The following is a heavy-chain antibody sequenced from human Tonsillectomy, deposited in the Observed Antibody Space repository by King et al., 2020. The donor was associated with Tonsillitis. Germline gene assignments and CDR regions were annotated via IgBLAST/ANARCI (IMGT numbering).Heavy chain of an antibody. CDR2: IYHSGTT. CDR1: GYSISSGYY. V-gene: IGHV4-38-2*01. J-gene: IGHJ4*02. D-gene: IGHD3-22*01. CDR3: ATYLHYYDSSGHVDY. Sequence: LQLQESGPGLVKPSETLSLTCAVSGYSISSGYYWGWIRQPPGKGLEWIGSIYHSGTTYYKPSLKSRVTISMDTSKNQFSLKLTSVTAADTAVYYCATYLHYYDSSGHVDYWGQGTLVTVSS.